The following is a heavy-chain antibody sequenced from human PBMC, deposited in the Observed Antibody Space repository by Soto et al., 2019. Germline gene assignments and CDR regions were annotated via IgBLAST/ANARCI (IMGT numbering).Heavy chain of an antibody. J-gene: IGHJ3*02. Sequence: PSATLSLTCPVSGGSLGSTSYYWGWIRQPPGKGLEWIGYIYYSGSTYYNPSLKSRVTISVDTSKNQFSLKLSSVTAADTAVYYCARGYYDILTGYDAFDIWGQGTMVTVSS. CDR1: GGSLGSTSYY. V-gene: IGHV4-30-4*08. D-gene: IGHD3-9*01. CDR3: ARGYYDILTGYDAFDI. CDR2: IYYSGST.